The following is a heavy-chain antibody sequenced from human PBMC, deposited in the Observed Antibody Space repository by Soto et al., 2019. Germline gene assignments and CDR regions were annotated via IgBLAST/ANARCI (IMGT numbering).Heavy chain of an antibody. CDR3: ATVFDGNYSDFFDN. V-gene: IGHV1-18*01. J-gene: IGHJ4*02. CDR2: INPSDGNR. Sequence: ASVKVSCKASGYSFSFYGINWVRQAPGQGLEWMGWINPSDGNRNFAQKFEDRVTMTTATSTNTVFLELRSLKSDDTAIYYCATVFDGNYSDFFDNWSQGTLVTGSS. CDR1: GYSFSFYG. D-gene: IGHD1-7*01.